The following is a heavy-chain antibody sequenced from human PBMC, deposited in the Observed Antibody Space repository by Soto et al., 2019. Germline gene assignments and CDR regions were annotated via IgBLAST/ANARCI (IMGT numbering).Heavy chain of an antibody. V-gene: IGHV3-30-3*01. D-gene: IGHD3-3*01. J-gene: IGHJ6*02. CDR2: ISYDGSNK. CDR1: GFTFSSYA. Sequence: GGSLRLSCAASGFTFSSYAMHWVRQAPGKGREWVSVISYDGSNKYYADSVKGRFTISRDNSKNTLYLQMNSLRAEDTAVYCCARPPYYDFWSGYYTGPPDYYYYGMDVWGQGTTVTV. CDR3: ARPPYYDFWSGYYTGPPDYYYYGMDV.